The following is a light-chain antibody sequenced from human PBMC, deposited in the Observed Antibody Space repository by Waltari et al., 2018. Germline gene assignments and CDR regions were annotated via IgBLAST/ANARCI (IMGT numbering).Light chain of an antibody. V-gene: IGKV3D-15*01. Sequence: EIVMTQSPVTMSVSPGEGVTLSCTASESVGTDVAWYRHKPGQPPRLLIYFGSTRATGVPARISGSGSGTDFSLTISSLESEDFAFHYCQQSRQWPRRTFGQGTKLE. J-gene: IGKJ2*01. CDR3: QQSRQWPRRT. CDR2: FGS. CDR1: ESVGTD.